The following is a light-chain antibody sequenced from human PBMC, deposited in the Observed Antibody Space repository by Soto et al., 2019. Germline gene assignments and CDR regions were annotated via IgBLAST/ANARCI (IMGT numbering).Light chain of an antibody. J-gene: IGKJ1*01. CDR3: QQYNDWPRT. V-gene: IGKV3-15*01. CDR1: QSVSSN. Sequence: EIVMTQSPATLSVSPGERATLSCRASQSVSSNLAWYQQKSGQAPRLLIYGASTRLTGIPARFSGSGSGTEFTLTISSLQSEDFAVYYCQQYNDWPRTFGQGTKVDIK. CDR2: GAS.